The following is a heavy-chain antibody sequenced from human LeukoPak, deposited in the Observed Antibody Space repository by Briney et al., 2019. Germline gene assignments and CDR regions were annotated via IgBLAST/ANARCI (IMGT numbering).Heavy chain of an antibody. CDR2: INHSGST. CDR3: ARTSPPQVKYSSGWYGRGSLDY. J-gene: IGHJ4*02. CDR1: GGSFSGYY. Sequence: SETLSLTCAVYGGSFSGYYWSWIRQPPGKGLEWIGEINHSGSTNYNPSLKSRVTISVDTSKNQFSLKLSSVTAADTAVYYCARTSPPQVKYSSGWYGRGSLDYWGQGTLITVSS. V-gene: IGHV4-34*01. D-gene: IGHD6-19*01.